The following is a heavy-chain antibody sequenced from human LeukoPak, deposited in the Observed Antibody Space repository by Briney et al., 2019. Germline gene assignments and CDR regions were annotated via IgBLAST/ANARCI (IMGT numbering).Heavy chain of an antibody. Sequence: PGGSLRLSCAASGFTVSSNYMSWVRQAPGKGLEWVSVIYSGGSTYYADSVKGRFTISRDNSKNTLYLQMNSLRAEDTAVYYCARESSGTLIDAFDIWGQGTMVTVSS. CDR2: IYSGGST. V-gene: IGHV3-53*01. D-gene: IGHD3-22*01. J-gene: IGHJ3*02. CDR3: ARESSGTLIDAFDI. CDR1: GFTVSSNY.